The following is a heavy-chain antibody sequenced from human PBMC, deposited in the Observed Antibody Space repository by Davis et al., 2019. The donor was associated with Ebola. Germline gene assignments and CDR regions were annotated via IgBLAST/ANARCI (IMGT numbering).Heavy chain of an antibody. J-gene: IGHJ4*02. V-gene: IGHV1-69*02. CDR1: GGTFSSYT. Sequence: AASVQVSCKASGGTFSSYTISWVRQAPGQGLEWMGRIIPILGIANYAQKFQGRVTMTRDTSISTAYMELSRLRSDDTAVYYCARTNYDFWSGYLKYFDYWGQGTLVTVSS. CDR3: ARTNYDFWSGYLKYFDY. D-gene: IGHD3-3*01. CDR2: IIPILGIA.